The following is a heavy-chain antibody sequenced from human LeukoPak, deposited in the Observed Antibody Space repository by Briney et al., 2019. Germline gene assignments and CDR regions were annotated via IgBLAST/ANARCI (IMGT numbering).Heavy chain of an antibody. CDR1: GGSFSGYY. CDR3: ARAGGDIVATNSEALDN. V-gene: IGHV4-34*01. CDR2: INHSGST. J-gene: IGHJ4*02. D-gene: IGHD5-12*01. Sequence: RSSETLSLTCAVCGGSFSGYYWSWIRQPPGKGLEWIGEINHSGSTNYNPSLKSRVTISVDTSKNQFSLKLSSVTAADTAVYYCARAGGDIVATNSEALDNWGQGTLVTVSS.